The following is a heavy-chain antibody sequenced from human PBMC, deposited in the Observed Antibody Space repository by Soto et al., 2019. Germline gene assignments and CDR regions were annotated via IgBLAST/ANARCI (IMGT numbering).Heavy chain of an antibody. Sequence: PQTLSLTCTVSGGSISSYYWSWIRQPPGKGLEWIGYIYYSGSTNYNPSLKSRVTISVDTSKNQFSLKLSSVTAADTAVYYCASPQVVATIGGYGMDVWGQGTTVTVSS. CDR2: IYYSGST. J-gene: IGHJ6*02. CDR1: GGSISSYY. CDR3: ASPQVVATIGGYGMDV. V-gene: IGHV4-59*08. D-gene: IGHD5-12*01.